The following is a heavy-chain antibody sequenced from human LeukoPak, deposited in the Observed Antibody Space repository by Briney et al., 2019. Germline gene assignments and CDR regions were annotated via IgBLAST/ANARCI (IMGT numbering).Heavy chain of an antibody. D-gene: IGHD3-22*01. CDR2: ISGSGGIT. CDR1: GFTFSSCA. J-gene: IGHJ4*02. Sequence: GGSLRLSCAASGFTFSSCAMNWVRQAPGKGLEWVSGISGSGGITHYADSVRGRFTISGDNSKNTLYLQMNSLRAEDTAVYYCAKDPTDFDSSGQTYFDYWGQRSLVTVSS. CDR3: AKDPTDFDSSGQTYFDY. V-gene: IGHV3-23*01.